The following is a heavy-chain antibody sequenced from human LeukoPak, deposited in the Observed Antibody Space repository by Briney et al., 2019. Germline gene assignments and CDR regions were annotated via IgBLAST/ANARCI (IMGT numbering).Heavy chain of an antibody. D-gene: IGHD6-13*01. CDR2: IYSGGST. J-gene: IGHJ4*02. Sequence: GGSLRLSCAASGFTVSSNYMSWVRQAPGKGLGWVSVIYSGGSTYYADSVKGRFTISRHNSKNTLYLQMNSLRAEDTAVYYCARDSWDSSSWFFDYWGQGTLVTVSS. CDR1: GFTVSSNY. V-gene: IGHV3-53*04. CDR3: ARDSWDSSSWFFDY.